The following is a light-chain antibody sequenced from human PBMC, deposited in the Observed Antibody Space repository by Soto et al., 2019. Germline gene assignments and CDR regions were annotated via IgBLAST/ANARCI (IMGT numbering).Light chain of an antibody. V-gene: IGLV2-14*01. Sequence: SVLTQPASVSGSPGQSITISCTGTSSDVGGYKYVSWYQQHPGKAPKVMIYDVSNRPSGVSNRFSGSKSGNTASLTISGLQAEDEADYYCSSYTSSSTVVFGGGTKVNVL. CDR2: DVS. CDR3: SSYTSSSTVV. CDR1: SSDVGGYKY. J-gene: IGLJ2*01.